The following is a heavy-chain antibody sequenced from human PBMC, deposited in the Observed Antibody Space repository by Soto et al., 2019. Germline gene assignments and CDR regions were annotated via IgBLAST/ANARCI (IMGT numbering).Heavy chain of an antibody. D-gene: IGHD6-6*01. CDR1: GGSISSGGYY. J-gene: IGHJ5*02. Sequence: SETLSLTCTVSGGSISSGGYYWSWIRQHPGKGLEWIGYIYYNGNTYYNPSLKSRVTISLDTSKNLFSLNLRSATAADTAVYYCAGGSSKSWFDPWGHGTLVTVSS. V-gene: IGHV4-31*03. CDR2: IYYNGNT. CDR3: AGGSSKSWFDP.